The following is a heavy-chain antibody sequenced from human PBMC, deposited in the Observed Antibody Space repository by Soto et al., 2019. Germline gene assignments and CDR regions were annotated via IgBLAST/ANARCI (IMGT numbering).Heavy chain of an antibody. J-gene: IGHJ4*02. CDR2: ISSSSDT. CDR3: ARRRPTGYYNY. D-gene: IGHD3-9*01. V-gene: IGHV3-11*05. Sequence: QVQLVESGGDLVKPGGSLRLSCAASGFPFSDYYMSWIRQAPGKGLEWVSSISSSSDTNYAQSVKGRFTISRDNAKNSLHLPMNSLRAEDTAVYYCARRRPTGYYNYWGQGTLVTVSA. CDR1: GFPFSDYY.